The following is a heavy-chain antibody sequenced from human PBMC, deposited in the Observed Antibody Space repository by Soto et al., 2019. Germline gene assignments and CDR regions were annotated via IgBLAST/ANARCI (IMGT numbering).Heavy chain of an antibody. Sequence: EVQLVESGGGLVQPGGSLRLSCAASGFTFSSYSMNWVRQAPGKGLEWVSYISSSSSTIYYADSVKGRFTISRDNAKNSLYLQMNRLRDEDTAGYYCARDRYYYDSSCYRSDFDLWGRGTLVTVSS. J-gene: IGHJ2*01. CDR2: ISSSSSTI. D-gene: IGHD3-22*01. CDR3: ARDRYYYDSSCYRSDFDL. CDR1: GFTFSSYS. V-gene: IGHV3-48*02.